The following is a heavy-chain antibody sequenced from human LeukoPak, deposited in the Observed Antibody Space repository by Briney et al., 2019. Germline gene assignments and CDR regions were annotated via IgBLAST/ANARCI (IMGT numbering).Heavy chain of an antibody. V-gene: IGHV4-4*07. CDR3: ARDLAQTPWDY. Sequence: ASETLSLTCTVSGGSINNYYWSWIRQPAGKGLEWIGRMYTSGSSNYNPSLKSRVTMSVDTSKNQFSLRLNSVTAADTAVYYCARDLAQTPWDYWGQGALVTVSA. CDR2: MYTSGSS. CDR1: GGSINNYY. J-gene: IGHJ4*02.